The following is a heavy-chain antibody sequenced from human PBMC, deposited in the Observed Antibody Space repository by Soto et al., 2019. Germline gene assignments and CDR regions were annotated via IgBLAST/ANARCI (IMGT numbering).Heavy chain of an antibody. V-gene: IGHV1-2*04. Sequence: ASVKVSCKASGYTFTDSYIHWVRQAHGKGLEWMGWISPSSGATQYAQKFQGWVTVTRDTSTSTVYLDVSRLKSDGSAVYYCARELYDKGPSGLDVWGQGTTVTVFS. CDR2: ISPSSGAT. J-gene: IGHJ6*02. D-gene: IGHD3-22*01. CDR3: ARELYDKGPSGLDV. CDR1: GYTFTDSY.